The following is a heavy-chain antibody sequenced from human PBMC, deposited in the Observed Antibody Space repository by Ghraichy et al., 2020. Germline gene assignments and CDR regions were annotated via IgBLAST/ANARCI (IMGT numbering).Heavy chain of an antibody. CDR1: GGTFSSYA. V-gene: IGHV1-69*13. Sequence: SVKVSCKASGGTFSSYAISWVRQAPGQGLEWMGGIIPIFGTANYAQKFQGRVTITADESTSTAYMELSSLRSEDTAVYYCAREGHPRLGYYYGSGSYQGEPLFDYWGQGTLVTVSS. CDR2: IIPIFGTA. J-gene: IGHJ4*02. CDR3: AREGHPRLGYYYGSGSYQGEPLFDY. D-gene: IGHD3-10*01.